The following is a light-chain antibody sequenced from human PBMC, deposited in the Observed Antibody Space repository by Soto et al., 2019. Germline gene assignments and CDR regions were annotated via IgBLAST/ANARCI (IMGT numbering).Light chain of an antibody. Sequence: QSALTQPRSVSGSPGQSVTISCTGTSSDVGEYDYVSWYQHHPGKAPKLMIYDVSQWPSGVPDRFSGSKSGSTASLTISGLQAEDEADYYCCSYAGSRVFGGGTKLTVL. CDR2: DVS. CDR1: SSDVGEYDY. V-gene: IGLV2-11*01. CDR3: CSYAGSRV. J-gene: IGLJ3*02.